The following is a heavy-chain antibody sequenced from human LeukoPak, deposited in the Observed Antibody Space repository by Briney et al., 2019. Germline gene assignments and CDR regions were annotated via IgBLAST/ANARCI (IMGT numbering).Heavy chain of an antibody. D-gene: IGHD3-22*01. CDR2: IKSKTDGGTT. CDR3: ARKHYYDSSGFFPPMDY. CDR1: GFTFSNAW. Sequence: PGGSLRLSCAASGFTFSNAWMNWVRQAPGKGLEWVGRIKSKTDGGTTDFAAPVKGRFTISRDDSKNTLYLQMNSLRAEDTAVYYCARKHYYDSSGFFPPMDYWGQGTLVTVSS. V-gene: IGHV3-15*01. J-gene: IGHJ4*02.